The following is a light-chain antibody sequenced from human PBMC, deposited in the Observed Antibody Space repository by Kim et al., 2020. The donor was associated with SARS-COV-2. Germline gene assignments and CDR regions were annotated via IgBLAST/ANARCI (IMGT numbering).Light chain of an antibody. V-gene: IGLV3-25*03. CDR3: QSVDSSGTFV. Sequence: SYELTQPPSVSVSPGQTAKITCSGDALQKQFAYWYQQKPGQAPVLLIYKDNERPSGIPERFSGSSSGTTVTLTISGVQAEDEADYYCQSVDSSGTFVFGTGTKVTVL. CDR2: KDN. J-gene: IGLJ1*01. CDR1: ALQKQF.